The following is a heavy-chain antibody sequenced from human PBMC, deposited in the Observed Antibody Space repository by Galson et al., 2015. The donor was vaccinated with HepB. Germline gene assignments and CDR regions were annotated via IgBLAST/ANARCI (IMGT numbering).Heavy chain of an antibody. CDR2: ISSGGNDE. J-gene: IGHJ4*02. CDR3: AKEGPSYFFDY. CDR1: GFTFSNFG. V-gene: IGHV3-30*18. Sequence: SLRLSCAASGFTFSNFGMHWVRQAPGKGLEWVAIISSGGNDEHYAGSVKGRFTISRDNSKNTLSLQMNSLRPEDTALYYCAKEGPSYFFDYWGPGTLVTVSS.